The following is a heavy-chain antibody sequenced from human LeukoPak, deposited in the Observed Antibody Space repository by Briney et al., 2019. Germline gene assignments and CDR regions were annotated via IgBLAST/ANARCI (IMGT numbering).Heavy chain of an antibody. V-gene: IGHV4-34*01. CDR2: INHSGST. D-gene: IGHD1-7*01. J-gene: IGHJ4*02. CDR1: GGSFSGYY. CDR3: ARDGWNYGSDY. Sequence: SETLSLTCAVYGGSFSGYYWSWIRQPPGKGLEWIGEINHSGSTNYNPSLKSRVTISVDTSKNQFSLKLSSVTAADTAVYYCARDGWNYGSDYWGQGTLVTVSS.